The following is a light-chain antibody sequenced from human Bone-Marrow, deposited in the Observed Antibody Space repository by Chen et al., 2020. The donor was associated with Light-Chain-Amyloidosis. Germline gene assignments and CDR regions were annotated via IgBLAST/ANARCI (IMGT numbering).Light chain of an antibody. V-gene: IGLV1-47*01. CDR3: ATWDSSLSGVV. CDR1: GSNIGSHD. J-gene: IGLJ2*01. Sequence: HSVLTQPPSTSATPGQRVTISCSGSGSNIGSHDVFWYQQVPGKAPKLLIFKNDQRPSGVPDRFSAFKSGTAASLAIRGLRSEDEADYHGATWDSSLSGVVFGGGTKVTVL. CDR2: KND.